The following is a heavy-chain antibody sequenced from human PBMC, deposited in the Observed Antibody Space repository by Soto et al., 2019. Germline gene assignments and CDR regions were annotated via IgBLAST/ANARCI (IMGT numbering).Heavy chain of an antibody. CDR3: ARHHYSSSWYVLDWFDP. CDR1: GGSISSSSYY. CDR2: IYYSGRT. D-gene: IGHD6-13*01. Sequence: QLQLQESGPGLVKPSETLSLTCTVSGGSISSSSYYWGWIRQPTGTGLEWIGSIYYSGRTYYNPSLKSRVTISVDTSKNQFTLKLSSVTAADTAVYYFARHHYSSSWYVLDWFDPWGQGTLVTVSS. V-gene: IGHV4-39*01. J-gene: IGHJ5*02.